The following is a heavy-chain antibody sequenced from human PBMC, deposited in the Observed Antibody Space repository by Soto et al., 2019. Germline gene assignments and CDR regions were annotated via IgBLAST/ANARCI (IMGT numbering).Heavy chain of an antibody. Sequence: PGESLKISCRGSGYSFTSYWIGWVRQMPGKGLEWMGIIYPGDSDTRYSPSFQGQVTISADKSISTAYLQRSSLKASDTAMYYCARHGYSSSSPDAFDIWGQGTMVTVSS. J-gene: IGHJ3*02. CDR1: GYSFTSYW. CDR3: ARHGYSSSSPDAFDI. V-gene: IGHV5-51*01. CDR2: IYPGDSDT. D-gene: IGHD6-6*01.